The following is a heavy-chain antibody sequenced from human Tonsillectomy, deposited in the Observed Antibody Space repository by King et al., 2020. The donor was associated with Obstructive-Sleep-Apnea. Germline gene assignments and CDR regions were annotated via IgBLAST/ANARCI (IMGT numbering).Heavy chain of an antibody. J-gene: IGHJ3*02. V-gene: IGHV3-74*01. D-gene: IGHD3-22*01. CDR2: INSVGSST. Sequence: VQLVESGGGLVQPGGSLRLSCAASGFTFSSYWMHWVRQAPGKGLVWVSRINSVGSSTSYADSVKGRFTISRDNAKNTLYLQMNSLRAEDTAVYYCACGTYYYDSSGYSDAFDIWGQGTMVTVSS. CDR1: GFTFSSYW. CDR3: ACGTYYYDSSGYSDAFDI.